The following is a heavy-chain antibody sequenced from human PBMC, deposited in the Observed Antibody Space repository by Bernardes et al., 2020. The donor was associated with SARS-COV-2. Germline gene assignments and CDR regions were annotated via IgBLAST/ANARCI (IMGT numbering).Heavy chain of an antibody. CDR1: GFTFTKYG. CDR3: ARGARYDYGDYYLDY. Sequence: GGSLRLSCTTSGFTFTKYGMHWVRQAPGKGLEWVALIWYDGSNEYYGDSVKGRFNISRDNSKNTLYLQMNSLRAEDTAVYYCARGARYDYGDYYLDYWGQGTLVTVSS. CDR2: IWYDGSNE. J-gene: IGHJ4*02. D-gene: IGHD4-17*01. V-gene: IGHV3-33*01.